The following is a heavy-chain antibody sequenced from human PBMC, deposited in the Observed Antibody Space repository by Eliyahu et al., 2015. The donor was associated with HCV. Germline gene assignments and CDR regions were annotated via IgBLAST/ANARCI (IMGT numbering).Heavy chain of an antibody. J-gene: IGHJ4*02. CDR3: ARDPHRRGYDYNFDY. CDR2: INPSGGST. V-gene: IGHV1-46*01. D-gene: IGHD5-12*01. Sequence: QVQLVQSGAEVKKPGASVKVSCKASGYTFTSYYMHWVRQAPGQGLEWMGIINPSGGSTSYAQKFQGRVTMTRDTSTSTVYMELSSLRSEDTAVYYCARDPHRRGYDYNFDYWGQGTLVTVSS. CDR1: GYTFTSYY.